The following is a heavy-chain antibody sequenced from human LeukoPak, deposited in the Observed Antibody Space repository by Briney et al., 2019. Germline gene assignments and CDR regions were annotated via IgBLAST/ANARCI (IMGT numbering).Heavy chain of an antibody. J-gene: IGHJ5*02. D-gene: IGHD3-3*01. CDR2: VYHSGST. V-gene: IGHV4-34*01. Sequence: SETLSLTCVVNNGSFTEYIWSRSRQPPGKGLEWIGEVYHSGSTNYNPSLKSRLSISTDMSKKQFSLKLNSVTAADTAVYYCEREKFLCRLTRVLDTWGQGTLVTVSS. CDR1: NGSFTEYI. CDR3: EREKFLCRLTRVLDT.